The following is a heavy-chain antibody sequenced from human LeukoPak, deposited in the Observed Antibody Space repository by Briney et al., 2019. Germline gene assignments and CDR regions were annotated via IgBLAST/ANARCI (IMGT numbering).Heavy chain of an antibody. CDR3: AKVGEPYGSGSYYVDY. Sequence: GGSLRLSCAASGFTFSSYSMNWVRQAPGKGLEWVSFISGTSSYIYYADSVKGRFTISRDNAKNSLYLQMNSLRADDTAVYYCAKVGEPYGSGSYYVDYWGQGTLVTVSS. CDR1: GFTFSSYS. D-gene: IGHD3-10*01. CDR2: ISGTSSYI. V-gene: IGHV3-21*04. J-gene: IGHJ4*02.